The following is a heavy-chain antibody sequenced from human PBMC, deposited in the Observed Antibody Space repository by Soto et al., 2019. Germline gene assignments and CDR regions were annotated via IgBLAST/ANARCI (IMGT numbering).Heavy chain of an antibody. V-gene: IGHV4-59*11. Sequence: SETLSLTCTVSGGSIRSHYWSWLRQPPGKGLEWIGYMYHSGATNYNPSLKSRVSMSVDTSKNQLSLKLSSVTAADTAIYYCASNSGYDHFDFWGQGTLVTVSS. CDR3: ASNSGYDHFDF. CDR2: MYHSGAT. D-gene: IGHD5-12*01. CDR1: GGSIRSHY. J-gene: IGHJ4*02.